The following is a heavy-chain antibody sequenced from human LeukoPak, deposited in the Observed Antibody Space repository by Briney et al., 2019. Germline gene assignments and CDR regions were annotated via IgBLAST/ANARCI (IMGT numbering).Heavy chain of an antibody. CDR1: GFTFSSYA. CDR3: ARGQPPSYYDMDV. D-gene: IGHD6-13*01. CDR2: IWSDGSSK. V-gene: IGHV3-33*01. Sequence: GGSLRLSCAASGFTFSSYAMHWVRQAPGKGLEWVAVIWSDGSSKHYADSVKGRFTISRDNSKNTLYLQMSSLRAEDTALYYCARGQPPSYYDMDVWGQGTTVTVSS. J-gene: IGHJ6*02.